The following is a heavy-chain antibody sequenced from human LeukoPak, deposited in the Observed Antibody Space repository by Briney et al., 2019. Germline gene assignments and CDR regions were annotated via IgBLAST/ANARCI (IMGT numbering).Heavy chain of an antibody. CDR1: GGSIRSNYY. Sequence: QSSETLSLTCTGSGGSIRSNYYWAWIRQPPGRGLEWIGTIHYSGRTFYKPPLKSRLTVSADTSRNQFDMKLSSVTAADPAVYYCARASGVLPSFEWANWFDTWGQGSLVTVSS. CDR2: IHYSGRT. D-gene: IGHD3-9*01. V-gene: IGHV4-39*01. CDR3: ARASGVLPSFEWANWFDT. J-gene: IGHJ5*02.